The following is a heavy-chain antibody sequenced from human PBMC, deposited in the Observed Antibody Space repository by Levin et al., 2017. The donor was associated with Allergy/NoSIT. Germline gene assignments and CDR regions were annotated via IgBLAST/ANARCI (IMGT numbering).Heavy chain of an antibody. Sequence: GESLKISCAASGFTFSSYAMSWVRQAPGKGLEWVSAISGSGGSTYYADSVKGRFTISRDNSKNTLYLQMNSLRAEDTAVYYCAKDSVGATDYFDYWGQGTLVTVSS. CDR1: GFTFSSYA. V-gene: IGHV3-23*01. CDR3: AKDSVGATDYFDY. J-gene: IGHJ4*02. D-gene: IGHD1-26*01. CDR2: ISGSGGST.